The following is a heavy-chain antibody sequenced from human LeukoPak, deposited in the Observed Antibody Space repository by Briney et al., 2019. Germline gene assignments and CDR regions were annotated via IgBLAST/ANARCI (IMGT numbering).Heavy chain of an antibody. V-gene: IGHV4-39*07. CDR1: GDSISTSNSY. CDR3: ASYSTDKGWFDP. J-gene: IGHJ5*02. Sequence: NPSETLSLTCTVSGDSISTSNSYWGWIRQPPWKGLEWIGSIYYSGNTYYNASLKSRVTISVDTSKNQFSLKVNSVTAADTAVYYCASYSTDKGWFDPWGQGTLVTVSS. CDR2: IYYSGNT. D-gene: IGHD1-14*01.